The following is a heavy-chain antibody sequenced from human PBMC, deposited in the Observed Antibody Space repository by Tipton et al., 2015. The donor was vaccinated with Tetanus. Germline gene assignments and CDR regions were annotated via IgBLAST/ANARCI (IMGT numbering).Heavy chain of an antibody. CDR1: GYSFPHYY. CDR3: ARRRTNTNLFFWFES. V-gene: IGHV5-51*01. D-gene: IGHD1/OR15-1a*01. CDR2: IHPGDSDI. J-gene: IGHJ5*01. Sequence: VQLVQSGAEVKKPGESLKISCQASGYSFPHYYIAWVRHMPGKGLEWMGTIHPGDSDIRYSPALRGQVAISVDKSVKTAYLQWSSLKASDTAIYYCARRRTNTNLFFWFESWGQGTQVTVSS.